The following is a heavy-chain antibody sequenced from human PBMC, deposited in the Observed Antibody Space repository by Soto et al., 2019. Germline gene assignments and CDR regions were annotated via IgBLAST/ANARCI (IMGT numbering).Heavy chain of an antibody. CDR2: INAGNGNT. CDR1: GYTFTSYA. J-gene: IGHJ6*02. Sequence: GASVKVSCKASGYTFTSYAMHWVRQAPGQRLEWMGWINAGNGNTKYSQKFQGRVTITRDTSASTAYMELCSLRSEDTAVYYCARDLATIGDYYGMDVWGQGTTVTVSS. D-gene: IGHD5-12*01. V-gene: IGHV1-3*01. CDR3: ARDLATIGDYYGMDV.